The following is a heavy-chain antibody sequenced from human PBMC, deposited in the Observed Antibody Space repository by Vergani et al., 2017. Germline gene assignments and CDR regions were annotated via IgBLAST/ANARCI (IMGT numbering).Heavy chain of an antibody. CDR1: GGTFSSYA. Sequence: QVQLVQSGAEVKKPGSSVNVSCKASGGTFSSYAISWVRQAPGQGLEWMGGIIPIFGTANYAQKFQGRVTITADEFTSTAYMELTSLRSEDTAVYYCARDCSGGSCYSYGLDVWGQGTTITVSS. D-gene: IGHD2-15*01. V-gene: IGHV1-69*12. CDR2: IIPIFGTA. J-gene: IGHJ6*02. CDR3: ARDCSGGSCYSYGLDV.